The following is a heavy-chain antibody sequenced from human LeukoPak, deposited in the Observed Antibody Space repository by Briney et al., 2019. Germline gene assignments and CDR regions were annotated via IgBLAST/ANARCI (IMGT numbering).Heavy chain of an antibody. D-gene: IGHD3-9*01. CDR1: GFTFSNYA. CDR3: AKDYDILTGSHFDY. J-gene: IGHJ4*02. V-gene: IGHV3-21*01. CDR2: LSSRSRYI. Sequence: PGGSLRLSCAASGFTFSNYAMTWVRQAPGKGLEWVSSLSSRSRYIYYADSLKGRFTISRDNAKNTLYLQMNSLRAVDTAVYYCAKDYDILTGSHFDYWGQGTLVTVSS.